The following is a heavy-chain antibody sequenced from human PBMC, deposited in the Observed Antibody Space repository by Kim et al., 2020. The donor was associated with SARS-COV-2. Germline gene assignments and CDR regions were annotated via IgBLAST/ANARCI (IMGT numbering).Heavy chain of an antibody. CDR3: ARIGFDYYYYGMDV. CDR1: GFTFSSYW. J-gene: IGHJ6*02. V-gene: IGHV3-74*01. D-gene: IGHD3-10*01. CDR2: INSDGSST. Sequence: GGSLRLSCAASGFTFSSYWMHWVRQAPGKGLVWVSRINSDGSSTSYADSVKGRFTISRDNAKNTLYLQMNSLRAEDTAVYYCARIGFDYYYYGMDVWGQGTTVTVSS.